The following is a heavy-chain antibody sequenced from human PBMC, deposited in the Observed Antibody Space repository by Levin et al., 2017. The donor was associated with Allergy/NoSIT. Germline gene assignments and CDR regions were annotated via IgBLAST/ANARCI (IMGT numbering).Heavy chain of an antibody. CDR3: GKDLRGGQNYYYGMDV. Sequence: GGSLRLSCAASGFTFDDYGMHWVRQAPGKGLEWVSGISWNSGRIGYADSVKGRFTISRDNAKNSLYLQMNSLTAEDTAFYYCGKDLRGGQNYYYGMDVWGQGTTVTVSS. CDR1: GFTFDDYG. J-gene: IGHJ6*02. V-gene: IGHV3-9*01. CDR2: ISWNSGRI. D-gene: IGHD2-15*01.